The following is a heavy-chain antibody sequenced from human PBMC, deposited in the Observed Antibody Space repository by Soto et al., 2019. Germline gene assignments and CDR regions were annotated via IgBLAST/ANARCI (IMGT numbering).Heavy chain of an antibody. D-gene: IGHD3-22*01. Sequence: GSLRLSCAASGFTFSDYYMSWIRQAPGEGLEWVSYISGSSSYTNYADSVKGRFTISRDNAKNSLYLQMNSLRAEDTAVYYCARGGYYYDTSGYYYSFDYWGQGTQVTVSS. CDR2: ISGSSSYT. J-gene: IGHJ4*02. CDR3: ARGGYYYDTSGYYYSFDY. V-gene: IGHV3-11*06. CDR1: GFTFSDYY.